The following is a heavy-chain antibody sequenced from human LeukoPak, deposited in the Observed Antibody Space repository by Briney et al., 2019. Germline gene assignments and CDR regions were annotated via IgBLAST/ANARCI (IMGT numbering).Heavy chain of an antibody. CDR1: GYTFTAYY. D-gene: IGHD2-8*01. V-gene: IGHV1-18*04. CDR2: ISAYNGNT. CDR3: AGDNGSLLQH. J-gene: IGHJ1*01. Sequence: ASVKVSCKASGYTFTAYYIHWVRQATGQGLEWMGWISAYNGNTNYAQKLQGRVTMTTDTSTSTAYMELRSLRSDDTAVYYCAGDNGSLLQHWGQGTLVTVSS.